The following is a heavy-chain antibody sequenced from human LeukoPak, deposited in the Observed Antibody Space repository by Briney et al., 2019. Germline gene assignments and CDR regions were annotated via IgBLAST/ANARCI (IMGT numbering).Heavy chain of an antibody. CDR3: ASDPRDGGQNV. Sequence: GGSLRLSCAASGFDLNNYAMHWVRQAPGKGLEWVTLISYSGDNTYYADSVKGRFTFSRDKSKNTLFLQMDSLRPEDSAVYYCASDPRDGGQNVWGKGTTVIVSS. D-gene: IGHD5-24*01. CDR2: ISYSGDNT. CDR1: GFDLNNYA. V-gene: IGHV3-30*04. J-gene: IGHJ6*04.